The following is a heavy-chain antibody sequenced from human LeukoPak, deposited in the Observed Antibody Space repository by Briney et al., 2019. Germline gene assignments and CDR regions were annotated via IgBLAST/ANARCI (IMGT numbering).Heavy chain of an antibody. V-gene: IGHV3-30*18. J-gene: IGHJ6*04. Sequence: PGRSLRLSCAASGFTFSNYGMHWVRQAPGKGLEWMAVISYDGSNKYYADSVKGRFTISRDNSKNTLYLQVNSLRAEDTDVYYCAKEAWAMAQYYYGLDVWGKGTTVTVSS. CDR2: ISYDGSNK. CDR3: AKEAWAMAQYYYGLDV. D-gene: IGHD5-18*01. CDR1: GFTFSNYG.